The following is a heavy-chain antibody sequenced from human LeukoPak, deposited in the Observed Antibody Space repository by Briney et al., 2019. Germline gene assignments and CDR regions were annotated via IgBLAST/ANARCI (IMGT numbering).Heavy chain of an antibody. D-gene: IGHD2-21*02. CDR3: ARPNCGGDCYSRGIEDY. Sequence: PGGSLRLSCAASGFTFRTSGMNWVRQAPGKGLEWVSSISSSSSYIYYADSVKGRFTISRDNAKNSLYLQMNSLRAEDTAVYYCARPNCGGDCYSRGIEDYWGQGTLVTVSS. J-gene: IGHJ4*02. V-gene: IGHV3-21*01. CDR2: ISSSSSYI. CDR1: GFTFRTSG.